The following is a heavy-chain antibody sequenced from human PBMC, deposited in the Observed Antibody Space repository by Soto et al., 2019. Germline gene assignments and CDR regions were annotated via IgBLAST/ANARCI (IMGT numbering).Heavy chain of an antibody. D-gene: IGHD6-13*01. CDR2: IIPILGIA. J-gene: IGHJ3*02. Sequence: SVKVSCKASGGTFSSYTISWVRQAPGQGLEWMGRIIPILGIANYAQKFQGRVTITADKSTSTAYMELSSLRSEDTAVYYCARDRPPNSSSWPDAFDIWGQGTMVTVSS. CDR3: ARDRPPNSSSWPDAFDI. CDR1: GGTFSSYT. V-gene: IGHV1-69*04.